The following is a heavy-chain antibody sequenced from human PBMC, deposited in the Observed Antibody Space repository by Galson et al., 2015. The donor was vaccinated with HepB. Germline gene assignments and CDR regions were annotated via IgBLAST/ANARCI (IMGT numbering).Heavy chain of an antibody. V-gene: IGHV3-48*03. J-gene: IGHJ4*02. CDR2: ISSSGSTI. CDR1: GFTFSSYE. CDR3: ASRYYDFWSGYSTRDY. D-gene: IGHD3-3*01. Sequence: SLRLSCAASGFTFSSYEMNWVRQAPGKGLEWVSYISSSGSTIYYADSVKGRFTISRDNAKNSLYLQMNSQRAEDTAVYYCASRYYDFWSGYSTRDYWGQGTLVTVSS.